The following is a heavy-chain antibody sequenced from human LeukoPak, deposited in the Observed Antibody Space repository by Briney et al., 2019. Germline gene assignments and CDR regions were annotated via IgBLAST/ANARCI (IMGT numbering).Heavy chain of an antibody. CDR3: ARQYGSGSSYTPVVDL. Sequence: SETLSLTCTVSGGSISSHYYWIWIRQPPGKGLEWIGSIYYSGSTYYNPSLRSRVTISVDTSKNQFSLKLNSLTAAETAVYYCARQYGSGSSYTPVVDLWGQGTLVTVSS. CDR2: IYYSGST. CDR1: GGSISSHYY. J-gene: IGHJ4*02. D-gene: IGHD3-10*01. V-gene: IGHV4-39*01.